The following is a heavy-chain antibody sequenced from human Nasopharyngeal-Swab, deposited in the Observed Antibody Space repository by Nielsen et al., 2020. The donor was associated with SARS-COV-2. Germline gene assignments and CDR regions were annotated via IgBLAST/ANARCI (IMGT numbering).Heavy chain of an antibody. V-gene: IGHV3-13*01. D-gene: IGHD6-13*01. CDR1: GFTFSSYD. CDR2: VGTAGDT. CDR3: ARGFQYSSSWSGGGFDY. J-gene: IGHJ4*02. Sequence: GESLKISCAASGFTFSSYDMHWVRQATGKGLEWVSAVGTAGDTYYPSSMKGRFTISRENAKNSLYLQMNSLRAGDTAVYYCARGFQYSSSWSGGGFDYWGQGTLVTVSS.